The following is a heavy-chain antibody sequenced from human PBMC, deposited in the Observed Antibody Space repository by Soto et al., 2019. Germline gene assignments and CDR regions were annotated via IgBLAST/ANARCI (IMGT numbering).Heavy chain of an antibody. Sequence: GGSLRLSCAASGFTFSSYGMHWVRQAPGKGLEWVAVILYDGSYKYYADSVKGRFTISRDNSKNTLYLQMNSLRAEDTAVYYCAEGGYYESSGYIDYWGQGTLVTVS. CDR2: ILYDGSYK. J-gene: IGHJ4*02. V-gene: IGHV3-30*18. CDR1: GFTFSSYG. D-gene: IGHD3-22*01. CDR3: AEGGYYESSGYIDY.